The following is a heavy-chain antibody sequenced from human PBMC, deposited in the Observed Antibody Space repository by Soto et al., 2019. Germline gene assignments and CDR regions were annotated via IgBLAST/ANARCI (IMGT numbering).Heavy chain of an antibody. Sequence: QVQLVQSGAEVKKPGSSVKVSCKASGGTFSSYAISWVRQAPGQGLEWMGGIIPIFGTANYAQKFQGRVTITADEATSTAYREVSSLRSEDTAVYYCAGVLTWMVEWYGMVVWGQGTTVTVSS. CDR1: GGTFSSYA. J-gene: IGHJ6*02. V-gene: IGHV1-69*01. CDR2: IIPIFGTA. CDR3: AGVLTWMVEWYGMVV. D-gene: IGHD3-3*01.